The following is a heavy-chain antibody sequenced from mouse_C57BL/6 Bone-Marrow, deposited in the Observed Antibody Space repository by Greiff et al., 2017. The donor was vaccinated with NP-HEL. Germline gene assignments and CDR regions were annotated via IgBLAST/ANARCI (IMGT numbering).Heavy chain of an antibody. CDR1: GYTFTDYY. J-gene: IGHJ2*01. V-gene: IGHV1-26*01. Sequence: EVQLQQSGPELVKPGASVKISCKASGYTFTDYYMNWVKQSHGKSLEWIGDINPNNGGTSYNQKFKGKATLTVDKSSSTAYMELRSLTSEDSAVYYCARLGWLLLYFDYWGQGTTLTVSS. CDR2: INPNNGGT. CDR3: ARLGWLLLYFDY. D-gene: IGHD2-3*01.